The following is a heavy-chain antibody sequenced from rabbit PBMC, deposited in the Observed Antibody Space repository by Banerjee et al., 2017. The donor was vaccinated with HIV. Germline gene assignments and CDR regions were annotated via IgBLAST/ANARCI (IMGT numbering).Heavy chain of an antibody. D-gene: IGHD7-1*01. CDR2: IDTRSGGRI. J-gene: IGHJ4*01. CDR3: ARDSYAGYAGYGYGTFNL. Sequence: QQQLEESGGDLVKPGASLTLTCTASGFSFSSGYWICWVRQAPGKGLEWIACIDTRSGGRIDYANWVNGRFTVSRSTSLTTVDLKMTSLTAADTATYFCARDSYAGYAGYGYGTFNLWGPGTLVTVS. CDR1: GFSFSSGYW. V-gene: IGHV1S45*01.